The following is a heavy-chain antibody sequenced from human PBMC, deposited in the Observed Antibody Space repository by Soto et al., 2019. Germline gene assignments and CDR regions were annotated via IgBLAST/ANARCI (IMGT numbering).Heavy chain of an antibody. D-gene: IGHD2-21*01. CDR3: ARGFYATRIVGAGLDY. Sequence: SETLSLTCAVSGGSFSGYYWSWIRQAPGKGLEWIGEINHGGNTDHNPSLKSRVTISGDTSKNQFSLRLHSVTAADTAVYYCARGFYATRIVGAGLDYWGRGTLVTSPQ. J-gene: IGHJ4*02. CDR1: GGSFSGYY. CDR2: INHGGNT. V-gene: IGHV4-34*01.